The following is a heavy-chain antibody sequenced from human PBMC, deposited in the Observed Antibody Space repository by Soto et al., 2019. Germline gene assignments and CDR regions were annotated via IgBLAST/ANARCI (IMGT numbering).Heavy chain of an antibody. J-gene: IGHJ5*02. Sequence: PSETLSLTCTVSGGSISSGGYYWSWIRQHPGKGLEWIGYIYYSGSTYYNPSLKSRVTISVDTSKNQFSLKLSSVTAADTAVYYCATHIAARSRNWFDPWGQGTLVTVSS. CDR1: GGSISSGGYY. CDR3: ATHIAARSRNWFDP. CDR2: IYYSGST. D-gene: IGHD6-6*01. V-gene: IGHV4-31*03.